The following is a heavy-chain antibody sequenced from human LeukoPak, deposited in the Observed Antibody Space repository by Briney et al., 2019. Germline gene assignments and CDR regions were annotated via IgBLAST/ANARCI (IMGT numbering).Heavy chain of an antibody. CDR1: GGSISSSSYY. V-gene: IGHV4-39*01. Sequence: SETLSLTCTVSGGSISSSSYYWGWIRQPPGKGLEWIGSIHNSGRSSYNPSLKSRLTISVDTSKNQFSLKLSSVTAADTAVYYYARTGYSGYGTQVHWGQGTLVTVSS. CDR3: ARTGYSGYGTQVH. D-gene: IGHD5-12*01. CDR2: IHNSGRS. J-gene: IGHJ4*02.